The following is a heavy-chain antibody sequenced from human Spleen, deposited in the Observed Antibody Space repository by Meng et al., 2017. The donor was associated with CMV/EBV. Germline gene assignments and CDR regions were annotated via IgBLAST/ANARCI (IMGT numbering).Heavy chain of an antibody. V-gene: IGHV3-23*01. CDR2: IGAKAGGT. J-gene: IGHJ4*02. CDR3: AKSPRSGWYEFDH. CDR1: GLTFSDYG. D-gene: IGHD6-19*01. Sequence: GESLKISCEASGLTFSDYGMSWVRQAPGKGLEWVSAIGAKAGGTYYADSVKGRFTISRDNSKNSLYLQMNSLRSEDTAFYHCAKSPRSGWYEFDHWGQGTLVTVSS.